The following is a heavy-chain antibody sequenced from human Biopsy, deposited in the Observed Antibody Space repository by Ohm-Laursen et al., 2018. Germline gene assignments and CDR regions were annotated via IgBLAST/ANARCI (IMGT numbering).Heavy chain of an antibody. Sequence: GTLSLTCTVSGGSFTGHYWTWIRQPPGRGLEWIGHISHTGYTSYKSSLKSRVTISLDTSRKHFSLRLTSLAAADTAVYYCARGSNEYGGLYFPHWGQGTLVTVSS. CDR3: ARGSNEYGGLYFPH. CDR1: GGSFTGHY. V-gene: IGHV4-59*11. CDR2: ISHTGYT. D-gene: IGHD4-23*01. J-gene: IGHJ1*01.